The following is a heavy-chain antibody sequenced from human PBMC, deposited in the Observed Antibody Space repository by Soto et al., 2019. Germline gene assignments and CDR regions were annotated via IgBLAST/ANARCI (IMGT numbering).Heavy chain of an antibody. D-gene: IGHD3-22*01. CDR2: IDGNGISK. CDR3: AKDYEFFVN. J-gene: IGHJ4*02. Sequence: RLSCAGSGFTFGSHSMTWVRQAPGKGLEWVSAIDGNGISKYYADSVKGRFTISRDNSENTLYLRMNSLGPEDTAVYFCAKDYEFFVNWGPGTVVTVSS. V-gene: IGHV3-23*01. CDR1: GFTFGSHS.